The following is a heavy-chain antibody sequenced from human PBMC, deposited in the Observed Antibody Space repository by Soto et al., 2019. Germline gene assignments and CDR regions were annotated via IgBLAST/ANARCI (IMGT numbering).Heavy chain of an antibody. CDR1: GDSISSSSHY. D-gene: IGHD3-10*01. CDR2: IYYLGNT. CDR3: ARFWSMVRGGGIGGSDY. V-gene: IGHV4-39*01. Sequence: QLQLQESGPGLVKPSETLSLSCSVSGDSISSSSHYWVWIRQPPGKGLEWIGSIYYLGNTYYNPSLKSRVTISVDTSKNRFSLKLTSVTAADTALYYCARFWSMVRGGGIGGSDYWGQGTLVTVSS. J-gene: IGHJ4*02.